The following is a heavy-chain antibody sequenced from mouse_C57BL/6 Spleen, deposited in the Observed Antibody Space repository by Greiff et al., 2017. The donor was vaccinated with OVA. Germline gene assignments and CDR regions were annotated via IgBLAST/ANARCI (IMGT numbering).Heavy chain of an antibody. CDR2: IDPSDSYT. V-gene: IGHV1-50*01. CDR3: ARGSGYYYFDY. D-gene: IGHD3-2*02. CDR1: GYTFTSYW. J-gene: IGHJ2*01. Sequence: VQLQQPGAELVKPGASVKLSCKASGYTFTSYWMQWVKQRPGQGLEWIGEIDPSDSYTNYNQKFKGKATLTVDTSSSTAYMQLSSLTSEDSAVYYCARGSGYYYFDYWGQGTTLTVSS.